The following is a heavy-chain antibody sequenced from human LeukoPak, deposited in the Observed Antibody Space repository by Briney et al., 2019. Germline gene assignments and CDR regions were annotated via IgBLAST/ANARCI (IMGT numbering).Heavy chain of an antibody. D-gene: IGHD4-17*01. CDR3: ARLSSRPGDYSIDY. Sequence: SETLSLTCTVSGGSVTTYYWSWIRQPPGKGLGWIGYIYYSGRTNYNPSLKSRVTISVDTSKNQFSLKLISVTAADTAVYYCARLSSRPGDYSIDYWAQGTLVTVSS. CDR1: GGSVTTYY. CDR2: IYYSGRT. J-gene: IGHJ4*02. V-gene: IGHV4-59*02.